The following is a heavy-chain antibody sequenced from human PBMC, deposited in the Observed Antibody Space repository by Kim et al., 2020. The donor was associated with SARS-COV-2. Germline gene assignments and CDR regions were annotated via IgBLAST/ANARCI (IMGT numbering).Heavy chain of an antibody. CDR3: VRWAFDI. CDR1: GFTFSDFD. CDR2: ITATGDT. Sequence: GGSLRLSCAVSGFTFSDFDMHWVRQATGKGLEWVSTITATGDTFYPGSVKGRFTISREDAKNSLFLQMNGLRAGDTAVYYCVRWAFDIWGQGTMDTVSS. J-gene: IGHJ3*02. V-gene: IGHV3-13*01.